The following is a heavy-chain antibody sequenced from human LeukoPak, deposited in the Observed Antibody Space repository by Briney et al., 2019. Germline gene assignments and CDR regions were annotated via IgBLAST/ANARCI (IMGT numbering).Heavy chain of an antibody. CDR2: IYYSGST. Sequence: SETLSLTCTVSGGSISSYYWSWIRQPPGKGLEWIGYIYYSGSTNYNPSLKSRVTISVDTSKNQFSLKLSSVTAADTAVYYCARSGRITLFGVLIVRAFDIWGQGTMVTVSS. J-gene: IGHJ3*02. CDR3: ARSGRITLFGVLIVRAFDI. D-gene: IGHD3-3*01. CDR1: GGSISSYY. V-gene: IGHV4-59*12.